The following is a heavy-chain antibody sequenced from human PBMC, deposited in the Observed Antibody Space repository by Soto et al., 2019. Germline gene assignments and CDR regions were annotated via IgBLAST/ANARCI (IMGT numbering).Heavy chain of an antibody. CDR2: MNAANGNA. CDR1: GYNFPSSN. J-gene: IGHJ5*02. D-gene: IGHD2-21*02. Sequence: QERLVQSGAELRRPGASVKISCRAAGYNFPSSNVNWVRQASGQGPEWLGLMNAANGNAAFARDFQGRVTMTRDLSTDTAYWELGGLSSGDTAMYYCARAVGIGVTGLDLWGPGTFVTVS. CDR3: ARAVGIGVTGLDL. V-gene: IGHV1-8*01.